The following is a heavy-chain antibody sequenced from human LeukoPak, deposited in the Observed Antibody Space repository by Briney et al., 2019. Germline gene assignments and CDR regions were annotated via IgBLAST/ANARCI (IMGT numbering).Heavy chain of an antibody. V-gene: IGHV4-39*01. CDR3: ARHVTPYYYGSGSGDNWFDP. D-gene: IGHD3-10*01. CDR2: IYYSGST. Sequence: SETLSLTCTVSGGSISSSSYYWGWIRQPPGKGLEWIGSIYYSGSTYYNPCLKSRVTISVDTSNNQFSLKLSSVTAADTAVYYCARHVTPYYYGSGSGDNWFDPWGQGTLVTVSS. J-gene: IGHJ5*02. CDR1: GGSISSSSYY.